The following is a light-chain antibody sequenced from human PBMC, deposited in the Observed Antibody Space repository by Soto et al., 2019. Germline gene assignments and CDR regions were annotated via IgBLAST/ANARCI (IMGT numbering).Light chain of an antibody. CDR1: QSISRS. V-gene: IGKV3-15*01. CDR3: HQYNSWPPGT. J-gene: IGKJ2*01. Sequence: ERVLTHSQAIMYVSPGERATLSCRASQSISRSLAWYQQKPGQAPRLLISDASTRATGIPARFSGSGSGTEFTLTISSLQSEDFALYYCHQYNSWPPGTLGQGTKVDIK. CDR2: DAS.